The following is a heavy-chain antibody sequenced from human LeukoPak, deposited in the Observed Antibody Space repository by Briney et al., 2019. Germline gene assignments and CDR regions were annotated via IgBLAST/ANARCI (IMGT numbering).Heavy chain of an antibody. CDR3: AKRTPHRSIAVPY. D-gene: IGHD6-19*01. CDR2: ISPTGSTT. J-gene: IGHJ4*02. CDR1: GFSFSGHW. Sequence: GGSLRLSCTASGFSFSGHWMHWARQLPGKGLVWVSRISPTGSTTSYADSVKGRFTVSRDNAKNTLYLQVNNLRAEDTAVYYCAKRTPHRSIAVPYWGQGTLVTVSS. V-gene: IGHV3-74*01.